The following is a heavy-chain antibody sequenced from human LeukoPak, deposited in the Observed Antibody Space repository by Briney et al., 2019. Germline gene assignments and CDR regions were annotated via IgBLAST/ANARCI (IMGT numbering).Heavy chain of an antibody. D-gene: IGHD3-16*02. CDR1: GYSNSSGYY. V-gene: IGHV4-38-2*02. CDR3: AREGRENIAIGVD. CDR2: VSHSGSP. J-gene: IGHJ4*02. Sequence: SETLSLTCTVSGYSNSSGYYWGWYRQTPGRGLEWIASVSHSGSPYYNPSLRSRVTISEDLSTNLFSLTLTSVTAADAAVYYCAREGRENIAIGVDWGQGALVTVSA.